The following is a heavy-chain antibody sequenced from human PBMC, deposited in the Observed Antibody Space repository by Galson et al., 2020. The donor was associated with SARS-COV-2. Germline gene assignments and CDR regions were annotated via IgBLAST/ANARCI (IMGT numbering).Heavy chain of an antibody. D-gene: IGHD1-26*01. CDR3: ARGGEGATYSPYYYYYGMDV. J-gene: IGHJ6*04. Sequence: ASVTVSCKASGYTFTGYYMHWVRQAPGQGLEWMGWINPNSGGTNYAQKFQGRVTMTRDTSISTAYMELSRLRSDDTAVYYCARGGEGATYSPYYYYYGMDVGAKWTTVTVS. CDR2: INPNSGGT. V-gene: IGHV1-2*02. CDR1: GYTFTGYY.